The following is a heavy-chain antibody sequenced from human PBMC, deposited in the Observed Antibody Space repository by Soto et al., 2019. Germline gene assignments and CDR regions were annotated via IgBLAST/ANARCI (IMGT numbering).Heavy chain of an antibody. CDR3: AREGGIVGATTVDY. V-gene: IGHV4-30-4*01. CDR2: IYYSGST. D-gene: IGHD1-26*01. Sequence: QVQLQESGPGLVKPSQTLSLTCTVSGGSISSGDYYWSWIRQPPGKGLEWIGYIYYSGSTYYNPSLKSRVTIXVXTXXTQFSLKLSSVTAADTAVYYCAREGGIVGATTVDYWGQGTLVTVSS. CDR1: GGSISSGDYY. J-gene: IGHJ4*02.